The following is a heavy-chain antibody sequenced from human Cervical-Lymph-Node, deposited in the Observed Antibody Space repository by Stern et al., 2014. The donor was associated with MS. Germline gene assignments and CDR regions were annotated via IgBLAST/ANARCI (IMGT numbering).Heavy chain of an antibody. CDR1: GFTFADHA. V-gene: IGHV3-9*01. Sequence: VQLVESGGGLVQPGRSLRLSCAASGFTFADHAMHWVRQAPGKGLEWVSGINWSGGNTGYAVVVEGRFTISRDNAKNSLYLQINSLRVEDTAFYYCAKDINDYWSGPADYWGQGTLVTVSS. CDR2: INWSGGNT. CDR3: AKDINDYWSGPADY. D-gene: IGHD3-3*01. J-gene: IGHJ4*02.